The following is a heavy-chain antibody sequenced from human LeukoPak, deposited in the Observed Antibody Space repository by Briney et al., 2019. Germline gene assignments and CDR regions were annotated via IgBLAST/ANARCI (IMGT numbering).Heavy chain of an antibody. D-gene: IGHD6-19*01. CDR2: IYYSGST. J-gene: IGHJ4*02. V-gene: IGHV4-39*07. CDR3: ARVGGRSGWAIEGYFDY. Sequence: SETLSLTCTVSGGSLSSSSYYWGWIRQPPGTGLEWIGSIYYSGSTYYNPSLKSRVTISVDTSKNQFSLKLSSVTAADTAVYYCARVGGRSGWAIEGYFDYWGQGTLVTVSS. CDR1: GGSLSSSSYY.